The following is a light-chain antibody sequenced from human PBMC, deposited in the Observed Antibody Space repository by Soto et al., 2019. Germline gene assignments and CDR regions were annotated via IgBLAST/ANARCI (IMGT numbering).Light chain of an antibody. V-gene: IGKV1-5*03. CDR2: KAS. Sequence: DIQMTQSPSTLSGSVGYRVTITCRASQTISSWLAWYQQKPGKAPKLLIYKASTLKSGVPSRFSGSGSGTELSLTISSLQPGDFATYYCQQYNTYLYTVGQGTRREIK. CDR3: QQYNTYLYT. CDR1: QTISSW. J-gene: IGKJ2*01.